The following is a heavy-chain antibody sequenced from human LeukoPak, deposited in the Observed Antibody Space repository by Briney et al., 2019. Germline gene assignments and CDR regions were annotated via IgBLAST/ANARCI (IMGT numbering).Heavy chain of an antibody. Sequence: ASLKVSSKASGYTFTSYGISWVREAPVQGVEWMGWISAYNGNTNYAQKLQGRVTMTTDTSTSTDYMELRSLRSDDTAVYYCAYESSGYRVAAFDYWGQGTLVTVSS. CDR2: ISAYNGNT. J-gene: IGHJ4*02. V-gene: IGHV1-18*01. CDR1: GYTFTSYG. CDR3: AYESSGYRVAAFDY. D-gene: IGHD3-22*01.